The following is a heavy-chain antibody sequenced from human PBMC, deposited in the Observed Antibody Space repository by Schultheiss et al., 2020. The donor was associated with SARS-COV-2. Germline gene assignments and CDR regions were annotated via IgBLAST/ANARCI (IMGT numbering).Heavy chain of an antibody. Sequence: SVKVSCKASGFTFTSSAMQWVRQARGQRLEWIGWIVVGSGNTNYAQKFQERVTITRDMSTSTAYMELSSLRSEDTAVYYCATDPSGDYYGRLSFDYWGQGTLVTVSS. V-gene: IGHV1-58*02. CDR3: ATDPSGDYYGRLSFDY. D-gene: IGHD1-26*01. CDR1: GFTFTSSA. CDR2: IVVGSGNT. J-gene: IGHJ4*02.